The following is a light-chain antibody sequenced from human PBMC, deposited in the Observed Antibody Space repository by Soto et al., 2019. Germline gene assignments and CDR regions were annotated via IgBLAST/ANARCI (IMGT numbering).Light chain of an antibody. CDR1: SSDVGGYNY. V-gene: IGLV2-14*03. J-gene: IGLJ1*01. Sequence: QSALTQPASVSGSPGQSIAISCTGTSSDVGGYNYVSWYQQHPGKAPKLMIYDVSNRPSGVSNRFSGSKSGNTASLTISGLQAGDEDDYYCSSYTTSSTYVFGTGTKVTVL. CDR2: DVS. CDR3: SSYTTSSTYV.